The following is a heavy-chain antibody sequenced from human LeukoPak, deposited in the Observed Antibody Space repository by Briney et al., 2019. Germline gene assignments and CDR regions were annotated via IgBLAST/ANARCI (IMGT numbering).Heavy chain of an antibody. Sequence: APVKVSCKASGYTFTSYYMHWVRQAPGQGLEWMGIINPSGGSTSYAQKFQGRVTMTRDTSTSTVYMELSSLRSEDTAVYYCAKEVVGATTKGAYDYWGQGTLVTVSS. CDR1: GYTFTSYY. J-gene: IGHJ4*02. V-gene: IGHV1-46*03. CDR3: AKEVVGATTKGAYDY. CDR2: INPSGGST. D-gene: IGHD1-26*01.